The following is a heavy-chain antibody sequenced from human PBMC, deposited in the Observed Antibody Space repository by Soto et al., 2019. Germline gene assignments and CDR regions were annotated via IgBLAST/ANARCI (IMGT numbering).Heavy chain of an antibody. D-gene: IGHD4-17*01. CDR2: ISYDGSNK. J-gene: IGHJ6*02. CDR3: ARGDDYGDYYYYYYGMDV. CDR1: GFTFSSYA. Sequence: QVQLVESGGGVVQPGRSLRLSCAASGFTFSSYAMHWVRQAPGKGLEWVAVISYDGSNKYYADSVKGRFTISRDNFKNTLYLQMNSLRAEDTAVYYCARGDDYGDYYYYYYGMDVWGQGTTVTVSS. V-gene: IGHV3-30-3*01.